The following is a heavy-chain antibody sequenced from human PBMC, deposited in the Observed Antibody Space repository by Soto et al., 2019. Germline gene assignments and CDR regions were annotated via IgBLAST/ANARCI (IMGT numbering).Heavy chain of an antibody. CDR2: IYYSGST. V-gene: IGHV4-30-4*01. J-gene: IGHJ4*02. CDR1: GGSISSADYY. Sequence: PSETLSLTCTVSGGSISSADYYWSWIRQPPGKGLEWIGYIYYSGSTYYNPSLKSRVTISVDTSKNQFSLKLSSVTAADTAVYYCARDALLFGGLLSLDYWGQGALVTVSS. D-gene: IGHD3-10*01. CDR3: ARDALLFGGLLSLDY.